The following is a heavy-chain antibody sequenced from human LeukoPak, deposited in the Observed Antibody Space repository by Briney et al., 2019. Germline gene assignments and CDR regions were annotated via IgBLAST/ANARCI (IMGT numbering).Heavy chain of an antibody. Sequence: GRSLRLSCAASGFTFDDYAMHWVRQAPGKGLEWVSGISWNSGSIGYADSVKGRFTISRDNAKNSLYLQMNSLRAEDTALYYCAKAHCSSTSCQSYHWGQGTLVTVSS. J-gene: IGHJ5*02. CDR3: AKAHCSSTSCQSYH. V-gene: IGHV3-9*01. D-gene: IGHD2-2*01. CDR1: GFTFDDYA. CDR2: ISWNSGSI.